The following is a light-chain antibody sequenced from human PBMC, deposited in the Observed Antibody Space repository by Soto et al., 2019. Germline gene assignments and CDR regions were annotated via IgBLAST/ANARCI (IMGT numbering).Light chain of an antibody. CDR2: DAS. CDR3: QQYDTSPT. CDR1: QSVSVD. V-gene: IGKV3-11*01. Sequence: ETVLTQSPATLSLSPGERATVSCRASQSVSVDLAWYQQKPGQSPRLLIYDASKRATGLPARFSGSGSGTDFTLTISSLEPEDFAVYFCQQYDTSPTFGQGTKVDIK. J-gene: IGKJ1*01.